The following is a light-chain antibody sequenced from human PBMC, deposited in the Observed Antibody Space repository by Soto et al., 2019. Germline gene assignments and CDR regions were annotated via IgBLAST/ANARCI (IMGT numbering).Light chain of an antibody. J-gene: IGKJ2*01. CDR3: HQYNNRPPYT. Sequence: EIVLTQSPGTLSVSLGERATLSCRASQSVGPNLAWYQQRPGQAPRLLIYGASKRATGVPARLSGRGSGTEFTLTITSLQSEDFAVYYCHQYNNRPPYTFGQGTHLEIK. CDR1: QSVGPN. CDR2: GAS. V-gene: IGKV3-15*01.